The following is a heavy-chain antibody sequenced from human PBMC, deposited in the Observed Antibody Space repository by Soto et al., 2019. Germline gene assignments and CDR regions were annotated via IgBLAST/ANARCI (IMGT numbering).Heavy chain of an antibody. V-gene: IGHV3-23*01. CDR2: VSARGDST. CDR3: AKRTLTAPFPFDY. Sequence: EVQVLESGGGLVQPGGSLRLSCAASGFTFSNYAMAWVRQAPGKGLEWVSVVSARGDSTNYADSVKGRFSISRDNSKNSLYLQMYSLRAEDTAVYYWAKRTLTAPFPFDYWGPGTLVTVSS. CDR1: GFTFSNYA. J-gene: IGHJ4*02.